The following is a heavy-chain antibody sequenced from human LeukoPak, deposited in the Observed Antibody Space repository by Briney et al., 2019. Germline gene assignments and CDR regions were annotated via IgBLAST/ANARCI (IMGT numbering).Heavy chain of an antibody. CDR3: ARDGSVPGDKIDI. J-gene: IGHJ3*02. V-gene: IGHV3-11*04. CDR1: GFTFSDYY. D-gene: IGHD2-2*01. CDR2: ISSGGTTV. Sequence: PAGSLTLSCAASGFTFSDYYMSWIRQPPGKGLEWVSHISSGGTTVAYADPVNGRCTSFRDNAEISLYLQMHSLRAEDTAVYYCARDGSVPGDKIDIWGQGTTVTVSS.